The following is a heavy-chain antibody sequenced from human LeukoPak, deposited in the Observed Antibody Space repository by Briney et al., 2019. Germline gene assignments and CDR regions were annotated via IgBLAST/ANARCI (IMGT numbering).Heavy chain of an antibody. CDR1: GFTFSSYG. CDR2: ISYDGSNK. J-gene: IGHJ6*02. CDR3: AKDRKGTSYYYYYGMDV. V-gene: IGHV3-30*18. D-gene: IGHD1-14*01. Sequence: PGGSLRLSCAASGFTFSSYGMHWVRQAPGKGLEWVAGISYDGSNKYYADSVKGRFTISRDNSKNTLYLQMNSLRAEDTAVYYCAKDRKGTSYYYYYGMDVWGQGTTVTVSS.